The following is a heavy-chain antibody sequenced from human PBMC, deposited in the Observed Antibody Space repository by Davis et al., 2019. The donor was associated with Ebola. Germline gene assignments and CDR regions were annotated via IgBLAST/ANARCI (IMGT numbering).Heavy chain of an antibody. V-gene: IGHV4-59*11. CDR3: VRFGYGAY. J-gene: IGHJ4*02. CDR1: NGSISSLY. D-gene: IGHD3-22*01. CDR2: IYYSGRT. Sequence: PSETLSPTCTVSNGSISSLYWNWIRQPPGKGLEWIGIIYYSGRTNYNPSLKSRVTISADTSKNQFSLKLRSVTAADTAVYYCVRFGYGAYWGRGTLVTVSS.